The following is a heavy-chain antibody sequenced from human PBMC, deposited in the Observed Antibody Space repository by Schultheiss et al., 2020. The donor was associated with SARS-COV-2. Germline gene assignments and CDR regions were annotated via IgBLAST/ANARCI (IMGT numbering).Heavy chain of an antibody. V-gene: IGHV3-9*01. CDR3: ARGRGGRGY. CDR1: GFTFDDYA. Sequence: GGSLRLSCAASGFTFDDYAMHWVRQGPGKGLEWVSGIRWNSDSLGYADSVRGRFTISRDNAKNSLYLQMNSLRVEDTAVYYCARGRGGRGYCGQGTLVTVSS. D-gene: IGHD3-10*01. J-gene: IGHJ4*02. CDR2: IRWNSDSL.